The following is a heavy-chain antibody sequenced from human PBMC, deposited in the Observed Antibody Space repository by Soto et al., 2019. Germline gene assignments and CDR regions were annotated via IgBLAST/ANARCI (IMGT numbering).Heavy chain of an antibody. V-gene: IGHV3-13*05. CDR1: GFTFSTYD. CDR3: ARAYLGRLPRRADYYYALDV. D-gene: IGHD1-26*01. J-gene: IGHJ6*02. CDR2: IGSAHDP. Sequence: GGSLRLSCAASGFTFSTYDMHWVRQVPGKSLEWVSAIGSAHDPYYLGSVKGRFSISRENAKNSLYLQMNSLTTGDTAVYYCARAYLGRLPRRADYYYALDVWGQGTTVTVSS.